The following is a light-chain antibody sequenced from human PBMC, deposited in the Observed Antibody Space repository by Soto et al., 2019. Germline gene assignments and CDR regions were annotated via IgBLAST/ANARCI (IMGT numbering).Light chain of an antibody. CDR3: MQGTHWYT. CDR2: GAS. V-gene: IGKV3-20*01. Sequence: EIVLTQSPGTLSLSPGERATLSCRASQSVSNNYLAWYQQKPGQAPRLLISGASNRATGIPDRFSGSGSGTDFTLKISRVEAEDVGVYYCMQGTHWYTFGQGTKLEIK. J-gene: IGKJ2*01. CDR1: QSVSNNY.